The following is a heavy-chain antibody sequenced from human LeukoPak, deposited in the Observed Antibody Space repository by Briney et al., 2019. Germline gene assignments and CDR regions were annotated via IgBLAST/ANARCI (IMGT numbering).Heavy chain of an antibody. V-gene: IGHV4-4*02. CDR3: ARQGSSWYDGYYYMDV. J-gene: IGHJ6*03. CDR2: IYHSGST. D-gene: IGHD6-13*01. CDR1: GGSISSSNW. Sequence: PSETLSLTCAVSGGSISSSNWWSWVRQPPGKGLEWIGEIYHSGSTNYNPSLKSRVTISVDTSKNQFSLKLSSVTAADTAVYYCARQGSSWYDGYYYMDVWGKGTTVTISS.